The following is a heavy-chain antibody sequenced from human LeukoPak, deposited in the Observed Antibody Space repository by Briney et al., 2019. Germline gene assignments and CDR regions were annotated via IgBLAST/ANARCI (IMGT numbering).Heavy chain of an antibody. CDR3: ARVTVGALDY. V-gene: IGHV4-34*01. Sequence: KSSETLSLTCAVYGGSFSGHFWSWIRQPPGKGLEWIGEINHSGFTNYNPSLKSRVTISVDTSKNQFSLNLRSVTAADTAVYYCARVTVGALDYWGQGTLVTVSS. J-gene: IGHJ4*02. D-gene: IGHD1-26*01. CDR1: GGSFSGHF. CDR2: INHSGFT.